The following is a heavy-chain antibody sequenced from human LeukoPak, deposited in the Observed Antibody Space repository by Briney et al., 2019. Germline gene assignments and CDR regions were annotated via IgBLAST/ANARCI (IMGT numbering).Heavy chain of an antibody. CDR2: INHSGST. Sequence: SETLSLTCAVYGGSFSGFYWSWIRQPPGKGLEWIGEINHSGSTNYNPSLKSRVTISVDTSKNQFSLKLSSVTAADTAVYYCARVRLTTVTDYWGQGTLVTVSS. J-gene: IGHJ4*02. V-gene: IGHV4-34*01. CDR3: ARVRLTTVTDY. CDR1: GGSFSGFY. D-gene: IGHD4-17*01.